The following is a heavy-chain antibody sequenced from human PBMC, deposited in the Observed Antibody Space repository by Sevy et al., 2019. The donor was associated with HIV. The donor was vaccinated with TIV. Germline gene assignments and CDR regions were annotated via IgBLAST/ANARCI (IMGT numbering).Heavy chain of an antibody. V-gene: IGHV3-30*04. CDR3: ARSTVSYGGNPGDY. Sequence: GGSLRLSCAASGFTFSSYAMHWVRQAPGKGLEWVAVISYDGSNKYYADSVKGRFTISRDNSKNTQYLQMNSLRAEDTAVYYCARSTVSYGGNPGDYWGQGTLVTVSS. CDR1: GFTFSSYA. J-gene: IGHJ4*02. CDR2: ISYDGSNK. D-gene: IGHD4-17*01.